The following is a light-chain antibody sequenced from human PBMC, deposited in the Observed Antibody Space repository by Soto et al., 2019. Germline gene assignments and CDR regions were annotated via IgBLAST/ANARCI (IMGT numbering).Light chain of an antibody. J-gene: IGKJ1*01. V-gene: IGKV3-20*01. CDR2: AAS. CDR3: QQYDSTVWT. CDR1: QTGDSRY. Sequence: EIVLTQSPGTLSLSPGETATLSCRASQTGDSRYLAWYQQKRGQAPRLLIYAASSRATGVPDRFSGSGSGTDFTLTIRRLEPEDFAVYYCQQYDSTVWTFGQGTKVDNK.